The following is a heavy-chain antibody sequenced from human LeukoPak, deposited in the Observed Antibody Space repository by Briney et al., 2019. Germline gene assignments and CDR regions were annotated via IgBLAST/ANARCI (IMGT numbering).Heavy chain of an antibody. CDR2: IYYSGST. CDR1: GGSISSYY. Sequence: PSETLSLTCTVSGGSISSYYWSWIRQPPGKGLEWIGYIYYSGSTNYNPSLKSRVTISVDTSKNQFSLKLSSVTAADTAVYYCARAGGYDFWSGYTLFDYWGQGTLVTVSS. CDR3: ARAGGYDFWSGYTLFDY. J-gene: IGHJ4*02. D-gene: IGHD3-3*01. V-gene: IGHV4-59*01.